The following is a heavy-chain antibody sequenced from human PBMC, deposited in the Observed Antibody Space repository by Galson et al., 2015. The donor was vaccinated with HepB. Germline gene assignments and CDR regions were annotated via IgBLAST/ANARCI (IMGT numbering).Heavy chain of an antibody. CDR2: ISAYNGNT. V-gene: IGHV1-18*01. CDR1: GYTFTSYG. Sequence: SVKVSCKASGYTFTSYGISWVRQAPGQGLEWMGWISAYNGNTNYAQKLQGRVTMTTDTSTSTAYMELRSLRSDDTAVYYCARDLWAKYSSSWLWYFDLWGRGTLVTVSS. D-gene: IGHD6-13*01. CDR3: ARDLWAKYSSSWLWYFDL. J-gene: IGHJ2*01.